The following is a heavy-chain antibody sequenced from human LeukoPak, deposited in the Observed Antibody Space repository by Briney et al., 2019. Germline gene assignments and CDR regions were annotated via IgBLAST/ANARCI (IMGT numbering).Heavy chain of an antibody. CDR3: ARRTGYNYYYMDV. D-gene: IGHD3/OR15-3a*01. J-gene: IGHJ6*03. Sequence: ASVKVSCKASGYIFTQYGIIWVRQAPGQGLEWMASIGTYSGNTDYAQNLQDRVTMTTDTSTSTAYMELRSLRFDDTAVYYCARRTGYNYYYMDVWGQGTTVTVSS. CDR2: IGTYSGNT. V-gene: IGHV1-18*01. CDR1: GYIFTQYG.